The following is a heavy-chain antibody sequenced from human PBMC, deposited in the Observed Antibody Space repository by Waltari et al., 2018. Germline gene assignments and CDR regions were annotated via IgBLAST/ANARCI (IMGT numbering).Heavy chain of an antibody. CDR3: ARDRWQQPRSAFDI. CDR2: VISILGIA. D-gene: IGHD6-13*01. J-gene: IGHJ3*02. Sequence: QGQQVKSGAEVQKPGSSVKSSSKGDGRTLSSYAVNWVRTAPGQGLEWMGGVISILGIANYAQKFQGRVTITADKSTSTAYMDLSSLRSEDTAVYYCARDRWQQPRSAFDIWGQGTMVTVSS. CDR1: GRTLSSYA. V-gene: IGHV1-69*10.